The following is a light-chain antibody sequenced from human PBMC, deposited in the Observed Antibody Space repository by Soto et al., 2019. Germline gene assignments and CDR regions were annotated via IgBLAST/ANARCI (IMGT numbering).Light chain of an antibody. CDR1: QSIGSW. J-gene: IGKJ1*01. V-gene: IGKV1-5*01. Sequence: DIHMTQSPSTLSCSACFSFIITFVSSQSIGSWLAWYQQKLGKAPKLLIYDASTLQSGVPSRFSGSRSGTEFTLTISSLQAEDVAVYYCQQYYSTPRTFGQGTKVDIK. CDR2: DAS. CDR3: QQYYSTPRT.